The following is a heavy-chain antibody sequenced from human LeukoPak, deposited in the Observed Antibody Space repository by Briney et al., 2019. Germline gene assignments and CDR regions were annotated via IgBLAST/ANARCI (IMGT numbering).Heavy chain of an antibody. D-gene: IGHD3-16*01. CDR3: ATDEGG. CDR2: IDPNNGDT. CDR1: GYTFTCYY. J-gene: IGHJ1*01. Sequence: ASVKVSCKASGYTFTCYYMHWVRQAPGQGLEWMGFIDPNNGDTNYAQKFQGRVTLTRDTSISTAYMELSSLRSDDTAVYHCATDEGGWGQGTLVTVSS. V-gene: IGHV1-2*02.